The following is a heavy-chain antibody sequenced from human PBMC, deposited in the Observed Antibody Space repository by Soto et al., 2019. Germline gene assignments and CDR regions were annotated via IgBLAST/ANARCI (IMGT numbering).Heavy chain of an antibody. J-gene: IGHJ4*02. Sequence: PGGSLRLSCAASGFTFSSYGMHWVRQAPGKGLEWVAVISYDGSNKYYADSMKGRFTISRDNSKNTLYLQMNSLRAEDTAVYYCANDPNDYGDYVRFAYWGQGTLVTVSS. CDR2: ISYDGSNK. CDR1: GFTFSSYG. D-gene: IGHD4-17*01. CDR3: ANDPNDYGDYVRFAY. V-gene: IGHV3-30*18.